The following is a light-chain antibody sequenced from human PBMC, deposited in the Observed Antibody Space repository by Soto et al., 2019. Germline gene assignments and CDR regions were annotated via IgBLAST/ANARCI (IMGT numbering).Light chain of an antibody. CDR2: GAS. CDR1: QSVSSNY. CDR3: QQYGNSPYA. J-gene: IGKJ2*01. Sequence: EIVLTQSPGTLSLSPGERATLSCRASQSVSSNYLAWYQQKSGQAPRLLIYGASSRATGIPDRFSGSGSGTDFTLTLSKLQPEDFAVDYCQQYGNSPYAFGQGTELES. V-gene: IGKV3-20*01.